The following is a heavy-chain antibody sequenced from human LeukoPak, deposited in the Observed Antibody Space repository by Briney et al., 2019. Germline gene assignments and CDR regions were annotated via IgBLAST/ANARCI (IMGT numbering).Heavy chain of an antibody. CDR2: ISCGDSKT. D-gene: IGHD5-24*01. J-gene: IGHJ4*01. CDR1: GYFFTNYW. CDR3: VKHRRDGYRTLDD. Sequence: GESLKISCKGSGYFFTNYWIGWVRQMPGKGLEWMGIISCGDSKTKYSPSFQGQVTISAVRSLSTAYLHCSICKAQDTAMYYCVKHRRDGYRTLDDWGQGTLVTVSS. V-gene: IGHV5-51*01.